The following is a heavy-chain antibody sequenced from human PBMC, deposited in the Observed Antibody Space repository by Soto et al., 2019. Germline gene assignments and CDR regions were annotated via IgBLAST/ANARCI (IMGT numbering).Heavy chain of an antibody. CDR1: GFTFSSYA. J-gene: IGHJ3*02. D-gene: IGHD1-26*01. Sequence: QVQLVESGGGVVQPGRSLRLSCAASGFTFSSYAMHWVRQAPGKGLEWVAVISYDGSNKYYADSVKGRFTISRDNSRNTLYLQMNSLRAEDTAIYYCARVIMGAMVHAFEIWGQGTMVAVSS. CDR3: ARVIMGAMVHAFEI. CDR2: ISYDGSNK. V-gene: IGHV3-30-3*01.